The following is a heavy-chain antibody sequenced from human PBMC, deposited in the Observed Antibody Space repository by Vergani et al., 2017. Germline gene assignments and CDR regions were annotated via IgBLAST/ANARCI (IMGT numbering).Heavy chain of an antibody. Sequence: QVQLVQSGAEVKKPGASVKVSCKASGYTFTSYYMHWVRQAPGQGLEWMGWINPNSGGTNYAQKFQGRVTMTRDTSISTAYMELSRLRSDDTAVYYCARDSPAAGTTRNWFDPWGQGTLVTVSS. V-gene: IGHV1-2*02. CDR1: GYTFTSYY. CDR2: INPNSGGT. CDR3: ARDSPAAGTTRNWFDP. D-gene: IGHD6-13*01. J-gene: IGHJ5*02.